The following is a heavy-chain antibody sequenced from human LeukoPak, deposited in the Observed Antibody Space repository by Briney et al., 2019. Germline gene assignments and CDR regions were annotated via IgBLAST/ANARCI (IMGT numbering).Heavy chain of an antibody. CDR3: ARDSHAYFDAFDI. J-gene: IGHJ3*02. D-gene: IGHD2/OR15-2a*01. CDR2: INHSGST. CDR1: GGSFSGYY. V-gene: IGHV4-34*01. Sequence: SETLSLTCAVYGGSFSGYYWSWIRQPPGKGLEWIGEINHSGSTNYNPSLKSRVTISVDTSKNQFSLKLSSVTAADTAVYFCARDSHAYFDAFDIWGQGTMVTVSS.